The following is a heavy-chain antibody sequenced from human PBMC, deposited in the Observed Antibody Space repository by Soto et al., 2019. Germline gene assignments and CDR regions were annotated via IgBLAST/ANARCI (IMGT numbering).Heavy chain of an antibody. CDR2: TNEDGSRT. CDR3: STDLSGQYDY. CDR1: GFSFSNYW. Sequence: EVQLVESGGGLVQSGGSLRLSCAASGFSFSNYWMHWVRQAPGKGLVWVSRTNEDGSRTDYADSVQGRFTIFRDNANNALYLHMNSLRAEDTAIYYCSTDLSGQYDYWGQGVLVTVSS. J-gene: IGHJ4*02. D-gene: IGHD3-16*02. V-gene: IGHV3-74*01.